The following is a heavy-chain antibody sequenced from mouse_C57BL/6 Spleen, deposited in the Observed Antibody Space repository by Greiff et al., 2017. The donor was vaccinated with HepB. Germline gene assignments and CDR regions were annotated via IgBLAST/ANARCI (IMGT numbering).Heavy chain of an antibody. J-gene: IGHJ4*01. CDR2: ISDGGSYT. CDR1: GFTFSSYA. V-gene: IGHV5-4*01. Sequence: EVHLVESGGGLVKPGGSLKLSCAASGFTFSSYAMSWVRQTPEKMLEWVATISDGGSYTYYPDNVKGRFPISRDNAKNNLYLQMSHLTSEDTAMYYCARASIYDCYYDAMDYWGQGTSVTVSS. D-gene: IGHD2-3*01. CDR3: ARASIYDCYYDAMDY.